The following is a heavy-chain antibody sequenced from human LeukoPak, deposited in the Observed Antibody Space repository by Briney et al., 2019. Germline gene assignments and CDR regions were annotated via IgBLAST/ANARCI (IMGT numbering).Heavy chain of an antibody. V-gene: IGHV4-4*07. CDR1: GGFIASYS. D-gene: IGHD3-22*01. CDR3: ARGPSGYYYG. J-gene: IGHJ4*02. Sequence: SETLSLTCTVSGGFIASYSWSWIRQPAGKGLEWIGRIYTSGGSDYNPSLKSRATMSLDTSKNQFYLKMTSVTAADTAVYYCARGPSGYYYGWGQGILVTVSS. CDR2: IYTSGGS.